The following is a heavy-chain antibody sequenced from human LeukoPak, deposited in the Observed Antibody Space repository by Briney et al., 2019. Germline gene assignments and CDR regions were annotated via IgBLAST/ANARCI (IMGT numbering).Heavy chain of an antibody. V-gene: IGHV3-21*01. CDR3: ARDYRYCSGGSCYDAFDI. Sequence: GGSLRLSCAASGFTFSSYSMNWVRQAPGKGLEWVSSISSSSSYIYYADSVKGRFAISRDNAKNSLYLQMNSLRAEDTAVYYCARDYRYCSGGSCYDAFDIWGQGTMVTVSS. D-gene: IGHD2-15*01. J-gene: IGHJ3*02. CDR2: ISSSSSYI. CDR1: GFTFSSYS.